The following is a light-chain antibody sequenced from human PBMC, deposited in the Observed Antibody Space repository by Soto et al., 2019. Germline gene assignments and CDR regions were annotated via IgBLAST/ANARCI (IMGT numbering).Light chain of an antibody. CDR1: SSDIGSHDY. J-gene: IGLJ1*01. CDR3: SSYTSTTTLVV. Sequence: QSAPTQPASVSGSPGQSITISCTGTSSDIGSHDYVSWYQHHPGKAPKLIIYEVTNRPSGVSDRFSGSKSGSTASLTISGLQAEDEADYHSSSYTSTTTLVVFGTGTKLTVL. CDR2: EVT. V-gene: IGLV2-14*01.